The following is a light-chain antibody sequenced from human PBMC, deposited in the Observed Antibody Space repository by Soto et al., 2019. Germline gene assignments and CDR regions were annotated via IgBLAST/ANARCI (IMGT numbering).Light chain of an antibody. CDR3: QHFVNSLTWT. CDR2: DAS. CDR1: QSVSSNY. Sequence: EIVLTQAPATLALSPRERATLSCSPSQSVSSNYLAWYQHKPGQAPRLLIYDASTRATGIPDRFSGSGSGTGFTLTISRLEPEDFAVYYCQHFVNSLTWTFGQGTKVDI. J-gene: IGKJ1*01. V-gene: IGKV3-20*01.